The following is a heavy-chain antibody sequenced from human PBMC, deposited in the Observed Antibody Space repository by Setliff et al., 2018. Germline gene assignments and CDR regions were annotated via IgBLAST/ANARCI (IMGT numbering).Heavy chain of an antibody. Sequence: SETLSLTCNVAGDSISSTYHWGWIRQSPGKGLEWIGTIYHSGNTYYNPSLNSRLTISVDTSKNQFSLKLSSVTAADTAVYYCARDPQGGPNYNGSGSPYWYFDLWGRGTLVTVSS. CDR3: ARDPQGGPNYNGSGSPYWYFDL. V-gene: IGHV4-38-2*02. CDR1: GDSISSTYH. CDR2: IYHSGNT. J-gene: IGHJ2*01. D-gene: IGHD3-10*01.